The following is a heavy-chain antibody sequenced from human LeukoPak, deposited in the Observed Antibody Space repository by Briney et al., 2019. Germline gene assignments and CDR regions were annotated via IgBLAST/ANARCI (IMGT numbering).Heavy chain of an antibody. CDR2: ISYDGSNK. CDR3: ARIVGATRVMDY. D-gene: IGHD1-26*01. J-gene: IGHJ4*02. Sequence: GGSLRLSCAASGFTFGSYAMHWVRQAPGKGLEWVAVISYDGSNKYYADSVKGRFTISRDNSKNTLYLQMNSLRAEDTAVYYCARIVGATRVMDYWGQGTLVTVSS. CDR1: GFTFGSYA. V-gene: IGHV3-30*01.